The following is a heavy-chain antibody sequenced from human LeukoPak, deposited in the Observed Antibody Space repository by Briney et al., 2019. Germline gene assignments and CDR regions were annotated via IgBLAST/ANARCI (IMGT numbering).Heavy chain of an antibody. CDR3: ARERWAEIAKCDY. J-gene: IGHJ4*02. D-gene: IGHD2-21*01. V-gene: IGHV1-18*01. CDR2: ISAYNGNT. Sequence: ASVKVSYKASGYTITSYHILWVRQAPGQGLEWMGWISAYNGNTNYAQKLQGRVTMTTDTSTSTAYMELGSLRSDDTAVNYWARERWAEIAKCDYWGQGTLVTVSS. CDR1: GYTITSYH.